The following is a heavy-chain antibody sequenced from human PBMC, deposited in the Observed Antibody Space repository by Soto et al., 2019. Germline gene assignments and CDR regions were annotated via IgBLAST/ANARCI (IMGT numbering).Heavy chain of an antibody. D-gene: IGHD3-10*01. V-gene: IGHV1-8*01. Sequence: QVQLVQSGAEVKKPGASVKVSCKASGYTFTSYDINWVRQATGQGLEWMGWVNPNNGHKGYEQKFQGRVTMTRNTSIITAYMELDSLRSEDTAVYYCVRLFYYGSGSWVEWGQGTLVTVSS. CDR1: GYTFTSYD. CDR3: VRLFYYGSGSWVE. CDR2: VNPNNGHK. J-gene: IGHJ4*02.